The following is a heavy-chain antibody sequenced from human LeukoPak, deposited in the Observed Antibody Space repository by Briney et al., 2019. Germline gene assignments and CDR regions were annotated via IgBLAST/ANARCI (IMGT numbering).Heavy chain of an antibody. CDR1: GYAFSAYY. J-gene: IGHJ6*03. D-gene: IGHD6-6*01. Sequence: GASVKVSCKASGYAFSAYYMHWVRQAPGQGLEWMGGIIPIFGTANYAQKFQGRVTITADKSTSTAYMELSSLRSEDTAVYYCARVEYSSSYYMDVWGKGTTVTVSS. V-gene: IGHV1-69*06. CDR2: IIPIFGTA. CDR3: ARVEYSSSYYMDV.